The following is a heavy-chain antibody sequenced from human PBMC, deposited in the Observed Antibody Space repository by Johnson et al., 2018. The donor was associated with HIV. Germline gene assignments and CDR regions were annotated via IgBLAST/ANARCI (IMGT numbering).Heavy chain of an antibody. V-gene: IGHV3-30*03. CDR3: ARDQYRWGHRRPGSFDI. D-gene: IGHD5-12*01. CDR2: ISYDGSNK. J-gene: IGHJ3*02. CDR1: GFTFSSYG. Sequence: VQLVESGGGVVQPGRSLRLSCAASGFTFSSYGMHWVRQAPGKGLEWVAVISYDGSNKYYADSVKGRFTISRDNSKNTLYLQMNSLRAEDTAGYYCARDQYRWGHRRPGSFDIWGQGKMVTVSA.